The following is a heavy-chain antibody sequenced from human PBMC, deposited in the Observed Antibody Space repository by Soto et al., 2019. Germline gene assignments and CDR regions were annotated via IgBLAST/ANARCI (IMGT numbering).Heavy chain of an antibody. CDR2: ISYDGSKE. V-gene: IGHV3-30*03. Sequence: QVQLVESGGGVVQPGGSLRLSCAASGFAFSLYYIHWVRQAPGKGLEWVSVISYDGSKEYYADSVRGRFSISRDNSKNTLFLQMNSLTPDDTAVYYCARDDLDVMGGSDTVGAGRVGDYWGQGTLVTVSS. D-gene: IGHD4-4*01. CDR1: GFAFSLYY. J-gene: IGHJ4*02. CDR3: ARDDLDVMGGSDTVGAGRVGDY.